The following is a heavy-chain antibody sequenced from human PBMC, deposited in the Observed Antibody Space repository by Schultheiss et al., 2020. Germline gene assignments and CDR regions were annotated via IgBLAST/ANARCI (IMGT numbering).Heavy chain of an antibody. V-gene: IGHV1-2*02. J-gene: IGHJ3*01. Sequence: AAVKVSCKASGYTFTGYYMHWVRQAPGQGLEWMGWINPNSGGTNYAQKFQGRVTMTRDTSISTAYMELSRLRSDDTAVYYCARDLFGVQYYYDSSGAPISFDLWGQGTMVTVSS. CDR1: GYTFTGYY. CDR3: ARDLFGVQYYYDSSGAPISFDL. D-gene: IGHD3-22*01. CDR2: INPNSGGT.